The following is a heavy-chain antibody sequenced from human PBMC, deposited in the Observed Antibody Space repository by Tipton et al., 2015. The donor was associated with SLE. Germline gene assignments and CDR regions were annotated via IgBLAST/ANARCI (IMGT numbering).Heavy chain of an antibody. CDR1: GGSISSGSYY. Sequence: TLSLTCTVSGGSISSGSYYWSWIRQPPGKGLEWIGEINHSGSTNYNPSLKSRVTISVDTSKKQFSLKLRSVTAADTAVYYCARGIVAAFFYWGQGTLVPVSS. CDR3: ARGIVAAFFY. D-gene: IGHD6-6*01. CDR2: INHSGST. J-gene: IGHJ4*02. V-gene: IGHV4-39*07.